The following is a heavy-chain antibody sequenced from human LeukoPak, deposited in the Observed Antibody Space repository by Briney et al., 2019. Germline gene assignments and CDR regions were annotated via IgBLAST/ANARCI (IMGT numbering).Heavy chain of an antibody. CDR3: AREMYDSGGYRVSYFDY. V-gene: IGHV4-39*07. CDR1: GGSISSSSYY. J-gene: IGHJ4*02. D-gene: IGHD3-22*01. Sequence: SETLSLTCTVSGGSISSSSYYWGWIRQPPGKGLEWIGSIYYSGSTYYNPSLKSRVTISVDTSKNQFSLKLSPVTAADTAVYYCAREMYDSGGYRVSYFDYWGQGTLVTVSS. CDR2: IYYSGST.